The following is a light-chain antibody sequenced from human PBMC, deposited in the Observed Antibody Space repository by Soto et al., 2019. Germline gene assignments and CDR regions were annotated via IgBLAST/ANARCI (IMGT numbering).Light chain of an antibody. Sequence: EIVLTQSPAPLSLSPGERATLSRRASQSVSSYLAWYQQKPGQAPRLLIYDASNRATGIPARFSGSGSGTDFTLTFSSLDPEDFAVYYCQQRSNWPPSTVGQVTRLEIK. CDR1: QSVSSY. CDR3: QQRSNWPPST. J-gene: IGKJ5*01. V-gene: IGKV3-11*01. CDR2: DAS.